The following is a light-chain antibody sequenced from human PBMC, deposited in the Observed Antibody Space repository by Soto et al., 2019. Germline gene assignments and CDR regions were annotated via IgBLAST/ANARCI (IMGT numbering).Light chain of an antibody. Sequence: DIQMTQSPSTLSASVGDRVTITCRASQSISSWLAWYQQKPGKAPRLLIYKASNLESGVPSRFNGSGSGTEFTLTISSLQPDDSATYYCQQYNDNWTFGQGTKVEIK. CDR1: QSISSW. CDR3: QQYNDNWT. V-gene: IGKV1-5*03. CDR2: KAS. J-gene: IGKJ1*01.